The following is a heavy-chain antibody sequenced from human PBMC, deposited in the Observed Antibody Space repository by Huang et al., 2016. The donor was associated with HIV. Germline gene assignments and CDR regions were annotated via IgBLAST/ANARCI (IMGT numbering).Heavy chain of an antibody. CDR2: ISYDGSSK. CDR1: GFTFIKFD. Sequence: QVQLVESGGGVVQPGRSLRLSCADFGFTFIKFDMHWVRQAPGKGLEWVAIISYDGSSKYHADSVKGRFTISRDNSKNTVYLQMNSLRVEDTAVYYCAKDGRGSGTYYDYFEYWGQGTLVTVSS. D-gene: IGHD1-26*01. V-gene: IGHV3-30*18. CDR3: AKDGRGSGTYYDYFEY. J-gene: IGHJ4*02.